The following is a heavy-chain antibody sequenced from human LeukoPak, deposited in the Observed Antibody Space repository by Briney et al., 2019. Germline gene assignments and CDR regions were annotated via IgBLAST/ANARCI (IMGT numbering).Heavy chain of an antibody. V-gene: IGHV3-23*01. CDR1: GFTFTSYA. Sequence: GGSLRLSCAASGFTFTSYAMSWVRQAPGKGLEWVSVISGSGGSTYYADSVKGRFTISRDNSKNTLYPQMNSLRAEDTAVYYCAKEGYYGSGPYYYYYGMDVWGQGTTVTVSS. CDR3: AKEGYYGSGPYYYYYGMDV. CDR2: ISGSGGST. J-gene: IGHJ6*02. D-gene: IGHD3-10*01.